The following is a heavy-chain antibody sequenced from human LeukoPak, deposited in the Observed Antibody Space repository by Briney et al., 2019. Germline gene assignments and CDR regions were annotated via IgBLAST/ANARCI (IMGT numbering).Heavy chain of an antibody. J-gene: IGHJ4*02. CDR1: GFTLSSYE. CDR3: ARERGSYFCIDY. D-gene: IGHD3-3*01. Sequence: GGSLRLSCTASGFTLSSYEMSWIRQAPGKGLEWVSSIDYSGGSTHYADSVMGRFTISRDNSKNTLYLQMNSLRADDTAVYYCARERGSYFCIDYWGQGTLVTVSS. CDR2: IDYSGGST. V-gene: IGHV3-23*01.